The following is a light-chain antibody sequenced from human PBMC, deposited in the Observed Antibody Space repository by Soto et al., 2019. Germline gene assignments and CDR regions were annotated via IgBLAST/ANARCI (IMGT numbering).Light chain of an antibody. Sequence: DIQMTQSPPTVSACVGDRVTFSCRASQNIGYWLAWYQQKPGQAPVLLIEKTSSLQSGVASRFYGSGSGTDFTLTITSLQTDDVGTYYCQQYSRYWTFGPGTKVEIK. CDR1: QNIGYW. CDR2: KTS. J-gene: IGKJ1*01. CDR3: QQYSRYWT. V-gene: IGKV1-5*03.